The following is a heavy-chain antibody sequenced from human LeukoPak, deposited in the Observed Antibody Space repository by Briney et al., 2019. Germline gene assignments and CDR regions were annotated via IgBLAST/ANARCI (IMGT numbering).Heavy chain of an antibody. V-gene: IGHV1-2*06. J-gene: IGHJ5*02. CDR3: ARGYCSGGSCYSVENWFDP. Sequence: ASVKVSCKAAGYTFTGYYMFWVRQAPGQGLEWMGRINPNSGGTNYAQKFQGRVTMTRDTSISTAYMELSRLRSDDTAVYYCARGYCSGGSCYSVENWFDPWGQGTLVTVST. D-gene: IGHD2-15*01. CDR2: INPNSGGT. CDR1: GYTFTGYY.